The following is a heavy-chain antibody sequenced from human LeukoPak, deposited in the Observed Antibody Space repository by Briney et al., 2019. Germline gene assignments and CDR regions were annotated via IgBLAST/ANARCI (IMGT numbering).Heavy chain of an antibody. CDR2: ISDSGGNT. D-gene: IGHD6-19*01. Sequence: PGGSLRLSCAASGFTFSSYAMSWVRQAPGKGLEWVSGISDSGGNTCYAASVKGRFTISRDNSKTTLYLQMNSLRGEDTAVYYCAKYLPGGAVSGAFDYWGQGTLVTVSS. V-gene: IGHV3-23*01. J-gene: IGHJ4*02. CDR1: GFTFSSYA. CDR3: AKYLPGGAVSGAFDY.